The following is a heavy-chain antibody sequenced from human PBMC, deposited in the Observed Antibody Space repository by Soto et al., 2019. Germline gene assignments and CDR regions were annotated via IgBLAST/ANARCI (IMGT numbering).Heavy chain of an antibody. CDR3: ARESGYSSSWWDFDY. CDR2: ISAYNGNT. CDR1: GYTFTSYG. V-gene: IGHV1-18*01. Sequence: ASVKVSCKASGYTFTSYGISWVRQAPGQGLEWMGWISAYNGNTNYAQKLQGRVTMTTDTSTSTAYMELRSLRSDDTAVYYCARESGYSSSWWDFDYWGQGTLVTVSS. D-gene: IGHD6-13*01. J-gene: IGHJ4*02.